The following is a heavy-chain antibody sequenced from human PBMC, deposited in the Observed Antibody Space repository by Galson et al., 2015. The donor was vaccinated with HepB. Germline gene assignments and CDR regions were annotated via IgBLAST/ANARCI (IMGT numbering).Heavy chain of an antibody. D-gene: IGHD5-12*01. CDR2: DGHSGD. Sequence: SLRLSCAASGFSFSDFAMHWARQAPGKGLEWLAYDGHSGDSYADSVKGRFTTSRGSSKNTLYLQMNSLRVDDTAVYYCARDRHPWHIDYWGQGTLVTVSS. J-gene: IGHJ4*02. CDR1: GFSFSDFA. V-gene: IGHV3-33*08. CDR3: ARDRHPWHIDY.